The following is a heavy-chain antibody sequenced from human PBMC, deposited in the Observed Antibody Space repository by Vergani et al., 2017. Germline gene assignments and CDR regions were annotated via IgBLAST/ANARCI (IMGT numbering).Heavy chain of an antibody. Sequence: VQLVESGGGVVQPGTSLRLSCEASGFKFSQFGMHWVRQGPGKGLEWIGRIRSKNDGGTADYAAPLKGRFTISRDDSKDSAFLLVNNLKTEDTATYFCAKGLGITLTAVWGGLDSWGPGTVVLVSS. J-gene: IGHJ4*02. CDR3: AKGLGITLTAVWGGLDS. V-gene: IGHV3-15*01. CDR1: GFKFSQFG. D-gene: IGHD3-16*01. CDR2: IRSKNDGGTA.